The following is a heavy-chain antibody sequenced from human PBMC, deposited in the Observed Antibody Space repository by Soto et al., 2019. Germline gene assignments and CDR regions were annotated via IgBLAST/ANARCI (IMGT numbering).Heavy chain of an antibody. V-gene: IGHV1-18*01. J-gene: IGHJ4*02. CDR2: ISAYNGNT. CDR3: ARDSKVPAVFDY. D-gene: IGHD2-2*01. CDR1: GYTFTSYG. Sequence: ASVKVSCTASGYTFTSYGISWVRQAPGQGLEWMGWISAYNGNTNYAQKLQGRVTMTTDTSTSTAYMELRSLRSDGTAVYYCARDSKVPAVFDYWGQGTLVTVSS.